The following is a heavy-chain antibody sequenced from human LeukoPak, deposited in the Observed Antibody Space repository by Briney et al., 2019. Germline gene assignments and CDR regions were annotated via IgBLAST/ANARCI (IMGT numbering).Heavy chain of an antibody. Sequence: GGSLRLSGAASGFTFDDYAMHWVRQAAGKGLEWVALISWEGDTTYYADSVRGRFTISRDNSKNSLYLQMNSLRTEDTAFYYCTSDTGYGSATTYFVSWREGILVSVSS. CDR2: ISWEGDTT. CDR1: GFTFDDYA. D-gene: IGHD3-10*01. CDR3: TSDTGYGSATTYFVS. V-gene: IGHV3-43*01. J-gene: IGHJ5*01.